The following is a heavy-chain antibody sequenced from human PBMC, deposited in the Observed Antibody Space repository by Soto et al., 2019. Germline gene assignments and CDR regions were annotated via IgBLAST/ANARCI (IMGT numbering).Heavy chain of an antibody. CDR3: ARGRDFSSTSCYARSIYYYYMDV. Sequence: GGSLRLSCAASGFTFSSYAMSWVRQAPGKGLEWVSAISGSGGSTYYADSVKGRFTLSRDNSKNTLYLQMNSLRAEDTAVYYCARGRDFSSTSCYARSIYYYYMDVWGKGTTVTVSS. J-gene: IGHJ6*03. V-gene: IGHV3-23*01. CDR1: GFTFSSYA. D-gene: IGHD2-2*01. CDR2: ISGSGGST.